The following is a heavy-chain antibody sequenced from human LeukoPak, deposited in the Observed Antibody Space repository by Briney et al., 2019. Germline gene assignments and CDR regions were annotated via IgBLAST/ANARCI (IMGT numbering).Heavy chain of an antibody. D-gene: IGHD5-12*01. CDR3: ARGVYSDYDLVHP. CDR2: INGDGRST. V-gene: IGHV3-74*01. CDR1: VVTLTSYW. J-gene: IGHJ5*02. Sequence: GSLRLSCAASVVTLTSYWMHGVRHTPRKGRGWVSRINGDGRSTSYADSVKGGVTISRDNAKNTLYLHMNSGRAEDTAVYHRARGVYSDYDLVHPWGQGTLLTVSS.